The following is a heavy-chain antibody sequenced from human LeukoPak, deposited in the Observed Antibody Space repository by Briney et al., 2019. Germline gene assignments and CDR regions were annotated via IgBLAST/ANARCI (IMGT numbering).Heavy chain of an antibody. Sequence: GASAKVSCKASGYTFTGYYLHWVRQAPGQGHEWMGWINPNSGGTGYAQKFQGRVTMTRDTSISTAYMELSRLRSDDTAVYYCAKGYFDSGSYFPFDHWGQGTLVTVSS. CDR3: AKGYFDSGSYFPFDH. CDR2: INPNSGGT. V-gene: IGHV1-2*02. J-gene: IGHJ4*02. D-gene: IGHD3-10*01. CDR1: GYTFTGYY.